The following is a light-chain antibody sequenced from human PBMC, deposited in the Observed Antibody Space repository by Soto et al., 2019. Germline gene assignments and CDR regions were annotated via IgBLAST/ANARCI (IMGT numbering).Light chain of an antibody. Sequence: EIVFTQSPDTRSLSPGEGATLTCRASQSLSRNFLAWYQQRPGQAPRLLIYAASSRATGIPDRVSGSGAGTGCTRTISTLKPEDVKTDFCPQSYKTPWTFGQGTQV. CDR2: AAS. CDR3: PQSYKTPWT. CDR1: QSLSRNF. J-gene: IGKJ1*01. V-gene: IGKV3D-20*02.